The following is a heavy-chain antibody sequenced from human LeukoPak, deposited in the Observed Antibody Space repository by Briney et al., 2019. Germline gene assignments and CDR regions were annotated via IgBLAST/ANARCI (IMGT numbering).Heavy chain of an antibody. V-gene: IGHV1-46*01. Sequence: ASVKVSCKASGYSFTSHYMHWVRQAPGQGLEWMGLINPSGSSTLYAQKFQGRVTMTRDMSTTTDYMELSSLRSEDTAVYYCASDSLPHYHVSPPQWGQGTLVTVSS. CDR1: GYSFTSHY. D-gene: IGHD1-14*01. CDR2: INPSGSST. CDR3: ASDSLPHYHVSPPQ. J-gene: IGHJ4*02.